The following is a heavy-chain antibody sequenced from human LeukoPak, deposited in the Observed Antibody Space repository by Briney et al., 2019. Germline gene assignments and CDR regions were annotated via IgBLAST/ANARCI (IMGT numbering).Heavy chain of an antibody. J-gene: IGHJ5*02. Sequence: ASVKVSCKASGYTFTSYGISWVRQAPGQGLEWMGWISAYNGNTNYAQKFQGRVTITADKSTSTAYMELSSLRSEDTAVYYCARDPKTKFDPWGQGTLVTVSS. CDR3: ARDPKTKFDP. CDR2: ISAYNGNT. V-gene: IGHV1-18*01. CDR1: GYTFTSYG.